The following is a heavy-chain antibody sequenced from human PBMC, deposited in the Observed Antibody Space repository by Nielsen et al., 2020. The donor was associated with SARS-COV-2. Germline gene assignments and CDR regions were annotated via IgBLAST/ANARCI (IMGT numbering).Heavy chain of an antibody. CDR1: GGSISSSSYY. J-gene: IGHJ6*03. CDR3: ARGVLGDYYYYMDV. Sequence: SETLSLTCTVSGGSISSSSYYWSWIRQPPGKGLEWIGYIYYSGSTNYNPSLKSRVTISVDTSKNQFSLKLSSVTAADTAVYYCARGVLGDYYYYMDVWGKGTTVTVSS. CDR2: IYYSGST. V-gene: IGHV4-61*01.